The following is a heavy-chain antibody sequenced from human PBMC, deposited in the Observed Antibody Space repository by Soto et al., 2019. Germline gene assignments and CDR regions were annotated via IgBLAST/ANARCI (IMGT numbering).Heavy chain of an antibody. J-gene: IGHJ4*02. CDR3: ATYYEIFNY. CDR2: IYYSGST. V-gene: IGHV4-61*01. Sequence: QVQLQESGPGLVKPSETLSLTCTVSGGSVSSGSYYWSWIRQPPGKGLEWIGYIYYSGSTNYNPSLXXRXTXXVDTSKNQFSLKLSAVTAADTAVYYCATYYEIFNYWGQGTLVTVSS. CDR1: GGSVSSGSYY. D-gene: IGHD3-9*01.